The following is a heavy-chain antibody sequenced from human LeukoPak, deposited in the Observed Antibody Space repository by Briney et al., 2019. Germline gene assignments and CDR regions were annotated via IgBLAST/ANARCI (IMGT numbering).Heavy chain of an antibody. J-gene: IGHJ5*02. D-gene: IGHD2-15*01. CDR3: ASALPKGGWFDP. V-gene: IGHV1-18*01. CDR2: ISAYNGNT. Sequence: ASVKVSCKASGYTFTSYGISWVRQAPGQGLEWMGWISAYNGNTNYAQKFQGRVTMTRDTSISTAYMELSRLRSDDTAVYYCASALPKGGWFDPWGQGTLVTVSS. CDR1: GYTFTSYG.